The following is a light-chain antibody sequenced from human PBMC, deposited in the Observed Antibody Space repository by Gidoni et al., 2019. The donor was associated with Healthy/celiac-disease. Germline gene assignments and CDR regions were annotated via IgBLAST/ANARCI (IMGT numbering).Light chain of an antibody. CDR1: NIGSKS. J-gene: IGLJ1*01. CDR2: YDS. Sequence: SYVLTQPPSASVATGKTARITCGGNNIGSKSVHWYQQKPGQAPVLVIYYDSDRPSGIPERFSGSNSGNTATLTISRVEAGDEADYYCQVWDSSSDHNYVFGTGTKVTVL. CDR3: QVWDSSSDHNYV. V-gene: IGLV3-21*04.